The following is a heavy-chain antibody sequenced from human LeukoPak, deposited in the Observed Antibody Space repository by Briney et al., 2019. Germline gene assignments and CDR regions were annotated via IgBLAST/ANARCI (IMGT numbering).Heavy chain of an antibody. V-gene: IGHV3-43*01. CDR1: GFTFDDYT. CDR3: ARPRDPGLAVAIDY. CDR2: ISWDGGST. Sequence: PGGSLRLSCAASGFTFDDYTMHWVRQAPGKGLEWVSLISWDGGSTYYADSVKGRFTISRDNSKNSLYLQMNSLRAEDTALYYCARPRDPGLAVAIDYWGQGTLVTVSS. D-gene: IGHD6-19*01. J-gene: IGHJ4*02.